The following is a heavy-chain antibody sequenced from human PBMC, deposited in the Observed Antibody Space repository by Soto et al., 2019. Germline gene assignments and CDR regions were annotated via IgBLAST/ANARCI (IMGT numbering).Heavy chain of an antibody. Sequence: PGGSLRLSCAASGFTFSSYGMHWVRQAPGKGLEWVAVISYDGSNKYYADSVKGRFTISRDNSKNTLYLQMNSLRAEDTAVYYCAKGLSELLPWARYYYYGMDVWGQGTTVTVSS. CDR1: GFTFSSYG. CDR3: AKGLSELLPWARYYYYGMDV. CDR2: ISYDGSNK. J-gene: IGHJ6*02. D-gene: IGHD2-15*01. V-gene: IGHV3-30*18.